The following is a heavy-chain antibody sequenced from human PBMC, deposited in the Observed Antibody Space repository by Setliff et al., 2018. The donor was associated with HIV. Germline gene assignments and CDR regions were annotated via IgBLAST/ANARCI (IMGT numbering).Heavy chain of an antibody. J-gene: IGHJ3*02. CDR1: GGSISSSTYY. V-gene: IGHV4-39*01. CDR3: ARRQQLWLLYAFDI. D-gene: IGHD5-18*01. Sequence: SETLSLTCSVSGGSISSSTYYWGWIRQPPGKGLEWIGSIYYSGSTYYNPSLKSRVTISVDTSKNQFSLKLSSVTAADTAVYYCARRQQLWLLYAFDIWGQGTMVTVSS. CDR2: IYYSGST.